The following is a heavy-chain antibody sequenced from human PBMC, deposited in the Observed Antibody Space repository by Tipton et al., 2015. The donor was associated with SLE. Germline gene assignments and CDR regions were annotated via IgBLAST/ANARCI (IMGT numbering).Heavy chain of an antibody. CDR1: GFTFDDYA. CDR2: ISWNSGSI. CDR3: TRHYYDSSGLDY. J-gene: IGHJ4*02. V-gene: IGHV3-9*01. Sequence: SLRLSCAASGFTFDDYAMHWVRQAPGKGLEWVSGISWNSGSIGYADSVKGRFTISRDNAKNSLYLQMNSLRAEDTALYYCTRHYYDSSGLDYWGQGTLVTVSS. D-gene: IGHD3-22*01.